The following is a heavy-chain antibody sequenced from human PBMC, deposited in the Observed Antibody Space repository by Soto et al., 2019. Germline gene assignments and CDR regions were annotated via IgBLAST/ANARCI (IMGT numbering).Heavy chain of an antibody. J-gene: IGHJ4*02. CDR2: IIPIFGTA. Sequence: SVKVSCKASGGTFSSYAISWVRQAPGQGLEWMGGIIPIFGTANYAQKFQGRVTITADKSTSTAYMELSSLRSEDTAVYYCARDNCSGGSCYYSYFDYWGQGTLVTVSS. CDR1: GGTFSSYA. V-gene: IGHV1-69*06. CDR3: ARDNCSGGSCYYSYFDY. D-gene: IGHD2-15*01.